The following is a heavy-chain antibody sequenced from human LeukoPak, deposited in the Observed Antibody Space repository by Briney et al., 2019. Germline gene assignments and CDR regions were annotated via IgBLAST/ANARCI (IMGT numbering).Heavy chain of an antibody. V-gene: IGHV1-8*02. CDR2: ISPNSGNT. CDR1: GYTFSGFH. D-gene: IGHD1-26*01. CDR3: ASPVGGYYYGTDV. J-gene: IGHJ6*02. Sequence: ASVKVSCKASGYTFSGFHLHWVRQAPGQGLEWIGRISPNSGNTGYAQKFQGRVTMTRNTSISTAYMELSSLRSEDTAVYYCASPVGGYYYGTDVWGQGTTVTVSS.